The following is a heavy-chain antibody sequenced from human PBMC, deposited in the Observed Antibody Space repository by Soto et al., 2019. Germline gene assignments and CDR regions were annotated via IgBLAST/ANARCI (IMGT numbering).Heavy chain of an antibody. V-gene: IGHV3-33*06. CDR3: VKDHCGGDCYSDPYFDY. Sequence: QVQLVESGGGVVQPGRSLRLSCAASGFSFTTYGRHWVRQAPGKGLEWVAVIWFDGSNQYYADSVKGRFTISRDNSKNILYLEMNSVRVEDTAVYYCVKDHCGGDCYSDPYFDYWGQGTLVTVSS. D-gene: IGHD2-21*02. J-gene: IGHJ4*02. CDR1: GFSFTTYG. CDR2: IWFDGSNQ.